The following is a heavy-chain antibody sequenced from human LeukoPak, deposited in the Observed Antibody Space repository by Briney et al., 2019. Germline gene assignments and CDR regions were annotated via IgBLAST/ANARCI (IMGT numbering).Heavy chain of an antibody. CDR2: ISYDGSNK. CDR1: GFTFSSYA. D-gene: IGHD2-2*01. Sequence: PGGSLRLSCAASGFTFSSYAMHWVRQAPGKGLEWVAVISYDGSNKYYADSVKGRFTISRDNSKNTLYLQMNSLRAEDTAVYYCARDIEDIVVVPAPSPCFDYWGQGTLVTVSS. J-gene: IGHJ4*02. V-gene: IGHV3-30-3*01. CDR3: ARDIEDIVVVPAPSPCFDY.